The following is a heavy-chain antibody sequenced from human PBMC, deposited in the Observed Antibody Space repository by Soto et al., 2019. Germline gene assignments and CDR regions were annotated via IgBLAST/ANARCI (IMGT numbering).Heavy chain of an antibody. CDR3: ASAGAIAAAVEYFQH. CDR2: IKQDGSEN. V-gene: IGHV3-7*03. D-gene: IGHD6-13*01. Sequence: GGSLRLSCAASGFTFSSYWMSWVRQAPGKGLEWVANIKQDGSENYYVDSVKGRFTISRDNATNSLYLQMNSLRAEETAVYYCASAGAIAAAVEYFQHWGQGTLVTVSS. J-gene: IGHJ1*01. CDR1: GFTFSSYW.